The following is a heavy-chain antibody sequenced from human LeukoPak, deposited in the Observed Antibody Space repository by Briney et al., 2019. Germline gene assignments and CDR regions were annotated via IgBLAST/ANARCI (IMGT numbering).Heavy chain of an antibody. Sequence: PGRSLRLSCAASGFTFSSYGMHWVRQAPGKGLEWVAVIWYDGSNKYYADSVKGRFTISRDNSKNTLYLQMNSLRAEDTAVYYCARDEGAYYYDSSGSLAFDIWDQGTMVTVSS. CDR3: ARDEGAYYYDSSGSLAFDI. D-gene: IGHD3-22*01. V-gene: IGHV3-33*01. CDR1: GFTFSSYG. CDR2: IWYDGSNK. J-gene: IGHJ3*02.